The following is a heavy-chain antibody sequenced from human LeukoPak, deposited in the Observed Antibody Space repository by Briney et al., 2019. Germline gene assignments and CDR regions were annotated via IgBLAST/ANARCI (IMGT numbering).Heavy chain of an antibody. CDR3: ARGAPAAVTTYYFDY. CDR1: GGSISSYY. CDR2: IYYSGST. D-gene: IGHD4-17*01. Sequence: PSETLSLTCTVSGGSISSYYWSWIRQPPGKGLEWIGYIYYSGSTNYNPSLKSRVTISVDTSGNQFSLNLSSVTAADTAVYYCARGAPAAVTTYYFDYWGQGILVTVSS. J-gene: IGHJ4*02. V-gene: IGHV4-59*01.